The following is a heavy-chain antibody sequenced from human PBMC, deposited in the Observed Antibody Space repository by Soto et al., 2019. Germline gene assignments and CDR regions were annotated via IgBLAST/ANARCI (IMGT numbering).Heavy chain of an antibody. CDR2: IIPIQGKA. J-gene: IGHJ6*03. D-gene: IGHD2-21*01. CDR3: AKSLLFVDHGYMDV. Sequence: QVQLVQSGAELKKPGSSVKVSCEASGGSFTSYSFTWVRQAPGQGLEWMGRIIPIQGKANYALKFQDRVTITADRSTRTVYMELTSLRHEDTAVYFCAKSLLFVDHGYMDVWGKGTTVTVSS. CDR1: GGSFTSYS. V-gene: IGHV1-69*02.